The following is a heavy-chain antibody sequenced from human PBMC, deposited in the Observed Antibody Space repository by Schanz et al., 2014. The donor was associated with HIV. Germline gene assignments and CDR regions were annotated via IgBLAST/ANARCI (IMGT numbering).Heavy chain of an antibody. CDR2: IRYDGTKK. D-gene: IGHD3-16*01. CDR1: GFTFSSYG. CDR3: ARVANWDYYGMDV. J-gene: IGHJ6*02. Sequence: QVQLVESGGGVVQPGRSLRLSCEASGFTFSSYGMHWVRQAPGKGLEWVAVIRYDGTKKYYADSVKGRFTISRDNSKNTLYLQMNSLRAEDTAVYYCARVANWDYYGMDVWGQGTTVTVSS. V-gene: IGHV3-33*01.